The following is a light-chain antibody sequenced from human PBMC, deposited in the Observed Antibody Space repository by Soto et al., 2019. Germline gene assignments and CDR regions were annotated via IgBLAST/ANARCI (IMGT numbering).Light chain of an antibody. CDR3: QQYNVWWT. V-gene: IGKV3-15*01. Sequence: EIMMTQSPATLSVSPGERATLSCRARQSVGSSLAWYQQRPGQTPRLLIFNASTRASGIPARFSGSGSGADFILAISSLQSEDFAVYYCQQYNVWWTFGQGTKVEV. CDR1: QSVGSS. CDR2: NAS. J-gene: IGKJ1*01.